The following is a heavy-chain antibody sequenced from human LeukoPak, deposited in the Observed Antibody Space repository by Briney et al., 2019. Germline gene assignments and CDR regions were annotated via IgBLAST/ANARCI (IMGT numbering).Heavy chain of an antibody. V-gene: IGHV3-21*01. CDR2: ISSSSSYI. CDR1: GFTFSSYS. J-gene: IGHJ4*02. D-gene: IGHD6-19*01. Sequence: PGGSLRLSCAASGFTFSSYSMNWVRQAPGKGLEWVSSISSSSSYIYYADSVKGRFTISRDNAKNSLYLQMNSLRAEDTAVYYCARVNSGSSGWSVSGGFDYWGQGTLVTVSS. CDR3: ARVNSGSSGWSVSGGFDY.